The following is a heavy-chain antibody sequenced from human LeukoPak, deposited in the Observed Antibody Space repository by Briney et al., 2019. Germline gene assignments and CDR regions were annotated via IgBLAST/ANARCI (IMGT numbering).Heavy chain of an antibody. D-gene: IGHD3-3*01. Sequence: GASVKVSCKVSGYTLSDLSIHWVRQAPGKGPEWMGYFDPEDGETMYAQRLQGRVTMTGDTSTDTAYMELSSLRSEDTAVYYCATGPLFGVVINYDVFEMWGQGTKVTV. CDR1: GYTLSDLS. V-gene: IGHV1-24*01. CDR2: FDPEDGET. CDR3: ATGPLFGVVINYDVFEM. J-gene: IGHJ3*02.